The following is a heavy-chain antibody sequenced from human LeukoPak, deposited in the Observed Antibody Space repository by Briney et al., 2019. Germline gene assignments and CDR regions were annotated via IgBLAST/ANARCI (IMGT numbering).Heavy chain of an antibody. CDR2: IYYSGGT. D-gene: IGHD2-8*02. J-gene: IGHJ4*02. V-gene: IGHV4-31*03. CDR3: ATTYCTGGACSRRYFDN. CDR1: GGSISGSGYY. Sequence: SETLSLTCTVSGGSISGSGYYWSWIRYHPGKGLEWIGYIYYSGGTYYNPTLRSRVTISVDTSKNQFSLNLSAVTAADTAVYYCATTYCTGGACSRRYFDNWGQGTLVTVSP.